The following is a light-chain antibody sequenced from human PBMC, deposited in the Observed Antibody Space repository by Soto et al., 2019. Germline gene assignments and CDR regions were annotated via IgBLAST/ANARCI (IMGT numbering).Light chain of an antibody. CDR3: QQSYNVPRT. CDR2: IAY. Sequence: DIHMTQYTSSLSASVGERVTITCRASQNIDTYLNWYQQKPGKAPKLLIYIAYSLQSGVPTRFSGSGSGTEFTLTISSLQREDFATYYCQQSYNVPRTFGQGTKVDIK. J-gene: IGKJ1*01. CDR1: QNIDTY. V-gene: IGKV1-39*01.